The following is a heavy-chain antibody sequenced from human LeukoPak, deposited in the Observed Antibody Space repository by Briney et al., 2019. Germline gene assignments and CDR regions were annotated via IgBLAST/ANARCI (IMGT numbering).Heavy chain of an antibody. CDR2: IYYSGST. CDR1: GDSISSYY. Sequence: NSSETLSLTCTVSGDSISSYYWSWLRQPPGKGLEWLGYIYYSGSTNYNPSLKSRVTISVDTSKNQFSLKLSSETAADTAVYYCARADGVLWFGETIAPYFDYWGQGTLVTVSS. J-gene: IGHJ4*02. CDR3: ARADGVLWFGETIAPYFDY. D-gene: IGHD3-10*01. V-gene: IGHV4-59*01.